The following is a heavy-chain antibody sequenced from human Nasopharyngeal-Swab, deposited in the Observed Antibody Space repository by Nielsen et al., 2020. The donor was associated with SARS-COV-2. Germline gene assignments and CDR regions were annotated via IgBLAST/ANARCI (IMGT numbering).Heavy chain of an antibody. CDR3: ATALTIFGADHYYYYYGMDV. D-gene: IGHD3-3*01. Sequence: ASVKVSCKVSGYTLTELSMHWVRQAPGNGLEWMGGFDPEDGETIYAQKFQGRVTMTEDPSTDTAYMELSSLRSEDTAVYYCATALTIFGADHYYYYYGMDVWGQGTTVTVSS. V-gene: IGHV1-24*01. CDR1: GYTLTELS. J-gene: IGHJ6*02. CDR2: FDPEDGET.